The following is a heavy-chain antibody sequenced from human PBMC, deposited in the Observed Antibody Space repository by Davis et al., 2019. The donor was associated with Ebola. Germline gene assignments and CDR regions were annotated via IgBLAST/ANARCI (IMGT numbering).Heavy chain of an antibody. CDR3: ARGKLRIVTYYYDSSGYEIGY. Sequence: PSETLSLTCTVSGVSISSGGYYWSWIRQHPGKGLEWIGYIYYSGSTYYNPSLKSRVTISVDTSKNQFSLKLSSVTAADTAVYYCARGKLRIVTYYYDSSGYEIGYWGQGTLVTVSS. CDR1: GVSISSGGYY. V-gene: IGHV4-31*03. J-gene: IGHJ4*02. CDR2: IYYSGST. D-gene: IGHD3-22*01.